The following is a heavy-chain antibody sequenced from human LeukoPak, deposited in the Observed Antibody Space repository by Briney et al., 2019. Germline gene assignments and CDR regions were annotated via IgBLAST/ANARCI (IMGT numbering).Heavy chain of an antibody. Sequence: GGSLRLSCAASGFTFSSYWMHWVRQAPGKGLVWVSRINSDGSSTSYADSVKGRFTISRDNAKNTLYLQMNSLRAEDTAVYYCARDQYYGSGSYGYYYYMDVWGKGTTVTVSS. V-gene: IGHV3-74*01. CDR1: GFTFSSYW. CDR2: INSDGSST. J-gene: IGHJ6*03. CDR3: ARDQYYGSGSYGYYYYMDV. D-gene: IGHD3-10*01.